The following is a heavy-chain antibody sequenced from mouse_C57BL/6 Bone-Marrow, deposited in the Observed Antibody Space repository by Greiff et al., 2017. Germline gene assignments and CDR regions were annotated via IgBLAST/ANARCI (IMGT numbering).Heavy chain of an antibody. CDR2: IFPGSGST. Sequence: QVQLQQSGPELVKPGASVKISCKASGYTFTAYYINWVKQRPGQGLEWIGWIFPGSGSTSYNEKFKGKATLTVDKSSSTAYMLLSSLTSEDSAVYCCAHNYYYGSSYWYFDVWGTGTTVTVSS. CDR3: AHNYYYGSSYWYFDV. J-gene: IGHJ1*03. D-gene: IGHD1-1*01. CDR1: GYTFTAYY. V-gene: IGHV1-75*01.